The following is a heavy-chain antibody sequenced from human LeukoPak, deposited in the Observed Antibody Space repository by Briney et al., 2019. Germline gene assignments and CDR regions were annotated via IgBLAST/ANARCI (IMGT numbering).Heavy chain of an antibody. CDR1: GGSISSSNW. CDR2: IYHSGST. J-gene: IGHJ5*02. CDR3: ASTMHSYYYDSSGYYYRVGRNWFDP. V-gene: IGHV4-4*02. Sequence: SETLSLTCAVSGGSISSSNWWSWVRQPPGKGLEWIGEIYHSGSTNYNPSLKSRVTISVDKSKNQFSLKLSAVTAADTDVYYCASTMHSYYYDSSGYYYRVGRNWFDPWGQGTLVTVSS. D-gene: IGHD3-22*01.